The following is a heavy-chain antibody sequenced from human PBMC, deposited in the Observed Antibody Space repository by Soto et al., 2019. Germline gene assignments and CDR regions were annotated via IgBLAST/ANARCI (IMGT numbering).Heavy chain of an antibody. CDR1: SGSISTNNW. D-gene: IGHD3-16*01. J-gene: IGHJ2*01. V-gene: IGHV4-4*02. CDR2: IHHSGST. Sequence: QVQLQESGPGLVKPSGTLSLTCAVSSGSISTNNWWSWVRQPPGKGLEWIGEIHHSGSTNYNPSLKSRVTVSLDKSKDQFSLQLSSMTAADTAVYYCARNKAYSMTTGYPLGLDLCGRGTQVTVSS. CDR3: ARNKAYSMTTGYPLGLDL.